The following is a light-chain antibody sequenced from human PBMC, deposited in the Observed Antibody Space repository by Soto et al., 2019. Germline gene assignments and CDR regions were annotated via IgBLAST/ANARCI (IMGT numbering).Light chain of an antibody. CDR3: QQYGSSPRT. CDR2: GAS. Sequence: EIVLTQSPDTLSLSPGERATLSCRASQSVSSSYLAWYQQKPGQAPRLLIYGASSRATGIPDRFSGSGSGTDFTLTISRLETEDFAVYYCQQYGSSPRTFGQGTKVDIK. V-gene: IGKV3-20*01. J-gene: IGKJ1*01. CDR1: QSVSSSY.